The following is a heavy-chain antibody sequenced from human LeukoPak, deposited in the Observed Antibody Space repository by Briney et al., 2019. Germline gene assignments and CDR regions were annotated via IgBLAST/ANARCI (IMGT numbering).Heavy chain of an antibody. V-gene: IGHV1-69*13. J-gene: IGHJ4*02. CDR2: IIPIFGTA. CDR3: ATGPGLQEEYYYDSSGYYL. CDR1: GGTFSSYA. D-gene: IGHD3-22*01. Sequence: SVKVSCTASGGTFSSYAISWVRQAPGQGLEWMGGIIPIFGTANYAQKFQGRVTITADESTSTAYMELSSLRSEDTAVYYCATGPGLQEEYYYDSSGYYLWGQGTLVTVSS.